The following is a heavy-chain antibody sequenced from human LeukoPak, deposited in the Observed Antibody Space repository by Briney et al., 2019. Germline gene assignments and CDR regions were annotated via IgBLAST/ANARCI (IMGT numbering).Heavy chain of an antibody. D-gene: IGHD6-13*01. CDR3: AKGRRGSSLGY. CDR1: GFTFSSYG. CDR2: ISYDGSNK. Sequence: PGGSLRLSCAASGFTFSSYGMHWVRQAPGKGLEWVAVISYDGSNKYHADSVKGRFTISRDNSKNTLYLQMNSLRAEDTAVYYCAKGRRGSSLGYWGQGTLVTVSS. J-gene: IGHJ4*02. V-gene: IGHV3-30*18.